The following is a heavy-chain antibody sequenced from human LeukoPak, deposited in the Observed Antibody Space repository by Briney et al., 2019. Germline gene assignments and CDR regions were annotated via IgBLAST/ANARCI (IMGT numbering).Heavy chain of an antibody. J-gene: IGHJ4*02. D-gene: IGHD2-2*01. V-gene: IGHV3-23*01. CDR3: AKTVVPASPVPGVSY. Sequence: GRSLRLSCAASGFTFSIYAMSWVRQAPGKGLEWVSAISGSGGSTYYADSVKGRFTISRDNSKNTPYLQMNSLRAEDTAVYHCAKTVVPASPVPGVSYWGQGTLVTVSS. CDR2: ISGSGGST. CDR1: GFTFSIYA.